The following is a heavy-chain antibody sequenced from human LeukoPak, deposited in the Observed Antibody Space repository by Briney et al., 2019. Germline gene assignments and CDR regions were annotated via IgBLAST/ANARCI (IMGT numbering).Heavy chain of an antibody. J-gene: IGHJ3*01. V-gene: IGHV1-2*02. Sequence: ASVKVSCKASGYIFIGYYIHWVRQAPGHGLEWMGWINSNNGDTNSAQNFQGRVTMTRDTSIATAYMELSGLRYDDTAVYFCARLDGYKMLLSFDLWGQGTLVTVSS. D-gene: IGHD5-24*01. CDR1: GYIFIGYY. CDR3: ARLDGYKMLLSFDL. CDR2: INSNNGDT.